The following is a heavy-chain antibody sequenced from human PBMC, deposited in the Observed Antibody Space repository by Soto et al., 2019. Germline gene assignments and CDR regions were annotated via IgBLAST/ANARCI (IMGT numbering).Heavy chain of an antibody. CDR1: GFTFGTYA. Sequence: GGSLRLSCAASGFTFGTYAMNWVRQAPGKGLEWVSGISGSGGSTYYTDSVKGRFTISRDNSKNTLYLQMNSLRADDTAVYYCAKDRSVDTRDWFDPWGQGTLVTVSS. D-gene: IGHD5-18*01. CDR2: ISGSGGST. CDR3: AKDRSVDTRDWFDP. V-gene: IGHV3-23*01. J-gene: IGHJ5*02.